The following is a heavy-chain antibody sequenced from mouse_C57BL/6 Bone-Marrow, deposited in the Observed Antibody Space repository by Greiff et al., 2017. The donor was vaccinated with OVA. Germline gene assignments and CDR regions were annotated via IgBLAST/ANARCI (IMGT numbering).Heavy chain of an antibody. D-gene: IGHD2-5*01. CDR1: GYTFTDYY. CDR2: INPYNGGT. CDR3: ARRDYSNYVPFYAMDY. J-gene: IGHJ4*01. Sequence: EVQLQQSGPVLVKPGASVKMSCKASGYTFTDYYMNWVKQSHGKSLEWIGVINPYNGGTSYNQKFKGKATLTVDKSSSTAYMELNSLTSEDSAVYYCARRDYSNYVPFYAMDYWGQGTSVTGSS. V-gene: IGHV1-19*01.